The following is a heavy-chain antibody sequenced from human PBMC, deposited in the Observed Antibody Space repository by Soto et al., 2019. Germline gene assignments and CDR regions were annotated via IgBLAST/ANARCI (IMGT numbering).Heavy chain of an antibody. CDR1: GFSFSTSGVG. CDR3: AHRARQRFTDAFHL. J-gene: IGHJ3*01. V-gene: IGHV2-5*02. CDR2: IYWDDDK. Sequence: QITLKESGPTLVKPTQTLTLTCTFSGFSFSTSGVGVGWIRQPPGKALEWLALIYWDDDKRYSPSLKSRLTTXKXTXXNQVVLTMTNMDPVDTATYYCAHRARQRFTDAFHLWGQGTMVTVSS. D-gene: IGHD5-12*01.